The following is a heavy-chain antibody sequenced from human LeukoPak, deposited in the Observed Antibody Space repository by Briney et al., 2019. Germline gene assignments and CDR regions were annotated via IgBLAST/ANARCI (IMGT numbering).Heavy chain of an antibody. V-gene: IGHV1-69*05. J-gene: IGHJ6*03. Sequence: EASVKVSCKGSGGTFSSYAISWVRQAPGQGLEWMGRIIPIFGTANYAQKFQGRVTITTDESTSTAYMELSSLRSEDTAVYYCAREGGSYPAPEYYYYYYYMDVWGKGTTVTVSS. CDR2: IIPIFGTA. CDR1: GGTFSSYA. D-gene: IGHD1-26*01. CDR3: AREGGSYPAPEYYYYYYYMDV.